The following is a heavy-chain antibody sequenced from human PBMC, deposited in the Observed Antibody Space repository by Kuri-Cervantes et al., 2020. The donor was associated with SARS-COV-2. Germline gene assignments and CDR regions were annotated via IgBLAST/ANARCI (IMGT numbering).Heavy chain of an antibody. D-gene: IGHD6-19*01. CDR2: ISYDGSSR. V-gene: IGHV3-30*18. Sequence: LSLTCAASGFTFSSYGIHWVRQAPGKGLERVTFISYDGSSRYYADSVKGRFTISRDNSKNTLWLQMNSLRPDDTAVYYCAKVSKSSVSDFWGQGTLVTVSS. CDR1: GFTFSSYG. CDR3: AKVSKSSVSDF. J-gene: IGHJ4*02.